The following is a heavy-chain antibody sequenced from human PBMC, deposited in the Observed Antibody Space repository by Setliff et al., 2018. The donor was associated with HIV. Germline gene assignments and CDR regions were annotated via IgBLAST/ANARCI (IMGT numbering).Heavy chain of an antibody. Sequence: GASVKVSCKASGYTFTSYGISWVRQAPGQGLEWMGWISAANGDTNFAQKFQGRVTMTTDTLTSTAYMELRSLRSDDTAVYYCARDGYKWNDNALEIWGQGTLVTVSS. CDR3: ARDGYKWNDNALEI. V-gene: IGHV1-18*01. J-gene: IGHJ4*02. CDR2: ISAANGDT. D-gene: IGHD1-20*01. CDR1: GYTFTSYG.